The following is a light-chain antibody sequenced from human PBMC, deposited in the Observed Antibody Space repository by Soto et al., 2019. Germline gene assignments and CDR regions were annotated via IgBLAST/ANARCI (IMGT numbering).Light chain of an antibody. CDR2: VNSDGSH. CDR1: SGHNSYA. V-gene: IGLV4-69*01. J-gene: IGLJ3*02. Sequence: QSVLTQSPSASASLGASVKLTCTLSSGHNSYAIAWHQQQPEKGPRYLMKVNSDGSHSKGDGIPDRFSGSSSGAERYLTISSLQSEDEADYYCQTWSTDIRVFCGGTKVTVL. CDR3: QTWSTDIRV.